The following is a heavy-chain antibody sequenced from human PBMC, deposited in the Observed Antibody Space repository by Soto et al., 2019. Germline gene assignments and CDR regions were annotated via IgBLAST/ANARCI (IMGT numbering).Heavy chain of an antibody. V-gene: IGHV4-61*01. CDR1: GGSVSSGSYY. CDR3: ARGIEGWHPDRYYYGMDP. J-gene: IGHJ6*02. CDR2: IYYRGST. Sequence: QVQLQESGPGLVKPSETLSLTCTVSGGSVSSGSYYWSWIRQPPGKGLEWIGYIYYRGSTNYNPSLNSRVXLXVXXTKNQFPRKLSSVTAADTAEYYCARGIEGWHPDRYYYGMDPWAQGTTVTVFS. D-gene: IGHD6-19*01.